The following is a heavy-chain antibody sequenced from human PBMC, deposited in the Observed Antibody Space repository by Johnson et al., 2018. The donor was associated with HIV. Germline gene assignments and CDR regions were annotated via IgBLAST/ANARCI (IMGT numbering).Heavy chain of an antibody. CDR3: ARGPWAFDI. Sequence: VQLVESGGGLVQPGGSLRLSCAASGFTFSSYDMHWVRQATGKGLEWVSAIGTVGNTYYADSVKGRFTISRDNSRNMLYLQMNSLRPEDTAVYYCARGPWAFDIWGQGTMVTVSS. CDR2: IGTVGNT. J-gene: IGHJ3*02. CDR1: GFTFSSYD. V-gene: IGHV3-13*01.